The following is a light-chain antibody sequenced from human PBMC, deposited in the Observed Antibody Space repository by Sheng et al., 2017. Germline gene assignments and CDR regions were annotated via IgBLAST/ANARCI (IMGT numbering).Light chain of an antibody. J-gene: IGKJ1*01. CDR2: AAS. CDR1: QGISSY. V-gene: IGKV1-8*01. Sequence: AIRMTQSPSSFSASTGDRVTITCRASQGISSYLAWYQQKPGKAPKLLIYAASTLQSGVPSRFSGSGSGTDFTLTISCLQSEDFATYYCQQYYSYPRTFGQGTECGNQT. CDR3: QQYYSYPRT.